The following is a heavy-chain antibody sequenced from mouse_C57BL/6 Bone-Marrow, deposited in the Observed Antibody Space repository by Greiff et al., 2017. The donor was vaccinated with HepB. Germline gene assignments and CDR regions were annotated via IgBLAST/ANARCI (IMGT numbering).Heavy chain of an antibody. CDR1: GYSITSDY. CDR2: ISYSGST. D-gene: IGHD1-1*01. Sequence: DVKLVESGPGLAKPSQTLSLTCSVTGYSITSDYWNWIRKFPGNKLEYMGYISYSGSTYYNPSLKSRISITRDTSKNQYYLQLNSVTTEDTATYYCARGGLNYYGSSYYAMDYWGQGTSVTVSS. CDR3: ARGGLNYYGSSYYAMDY. V-gene: IGHV3-8*01. J-gene: IGHJ4*01.